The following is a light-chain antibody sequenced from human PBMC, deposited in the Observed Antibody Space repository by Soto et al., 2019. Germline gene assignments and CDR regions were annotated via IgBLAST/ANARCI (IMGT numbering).Light chain of an antibody. CDR1: ISDFVVYNY. CDR3: QSYVGGSEV. Sequence: QSVLTQPASVSGSPGQSITISCTGTISDFVVYNYVSWYQQHPGKAPKLMIYGVSNRPSGVSNRFSGSKSGNTASLTISGLQADDEADYYCQSYVGGSEVFGGGTQLTVL. J-gene: IGLJ2*01. CDR2: GVS. V-gene: IGLV2-14*01.